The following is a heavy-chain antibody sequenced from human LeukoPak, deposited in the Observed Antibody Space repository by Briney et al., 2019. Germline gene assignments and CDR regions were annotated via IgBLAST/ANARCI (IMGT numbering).Heavy chain of an antibody. D-gene: IGHD5-18*01. Sequence: SETLSLTCAVSGGSISSGGYSWSWIRQPPGKGLEWIGYVYYSVNTYYSPSLKSRVTISVDTSKNQFSLKLSSVTAADTAVYYCATVRGYSYGVFDYWGQGTLVTVSS. CDR2: VYYSVNT. V-gene: IGHV4-30-4*07. J-gene: IGHJ4*02. CDR3: ATVRGYSYGVFDY. CDR1: GGSISSGGYS.